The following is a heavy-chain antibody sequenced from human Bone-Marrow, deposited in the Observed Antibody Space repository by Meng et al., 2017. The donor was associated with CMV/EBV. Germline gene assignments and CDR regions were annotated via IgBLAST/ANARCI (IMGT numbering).Heavy chain of an antibody. Sequence: GGSLRLSCVASGFIFSRYVIHWVRQTPGKGLEWVAVILHDGSDKFHADSVKGRFTVSRDNSKNSAYLQLSSLSLDDTGVYYCARSIALAGTWGYYYYGMDAWGQGPMVTVSS. CDR1: GFIFSRYV. D-gene: IGHD6-19*01. J-gene: IGHJ6*02. CDR2: ILHDGSDK. V-gene: IGHV3-30*04. CDR3: ARSIALAGTWGYYYYGMDA.